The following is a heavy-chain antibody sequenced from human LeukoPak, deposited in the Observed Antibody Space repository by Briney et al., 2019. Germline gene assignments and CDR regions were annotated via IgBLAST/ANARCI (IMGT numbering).Heavy chain of an antibody. CDR3: AADRYCSGGSCYYFFDY. V-gene: IGHV1-3*01. D-gene: IGHD2-15*01. Sequence: ASVKVSCKASGYTFTSYAMHWVRQAPGQRLEWMGWINAGNGNTKYSQKFQGRVTITRDTSASTAYMELSSLRSEDTAVYYCAADRYCSGGSCYYFFDYWGQGTLVTVSS. CDR2: INAGNGNT. J-gene: IGHJ4*02. CDR1: GYTFTSYA.